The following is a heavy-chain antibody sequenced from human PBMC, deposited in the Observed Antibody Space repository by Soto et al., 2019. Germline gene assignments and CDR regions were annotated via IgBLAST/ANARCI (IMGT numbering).Heavy chain of an antibody. J-gene: IGHJ4*02. CDR1: GLTFYNYA. Sequence: GGSLRLSCAASGLTFYNYAMNWVRQAPGKGLEWVSGISGSGGSTYYADSVKGRFTISRDNSKNTLYLQMNSLRAEDTAVYHCAKDQREGGSSGWFFFDYWGQGVLVTVSS. D-gene: IGHD6-19*01. CDR3: AKDQREGGSSGWFFFDY. CDR2: ISGSGGST. V-gene: IGHV3-23*01.